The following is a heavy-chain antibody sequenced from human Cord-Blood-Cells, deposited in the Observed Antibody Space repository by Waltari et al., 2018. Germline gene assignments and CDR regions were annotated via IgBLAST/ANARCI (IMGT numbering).Heavy chain of an antibody. CDR2: IWYDGSNK. CDR3: AARHFDY. J-gene: IGHJ4*02. Sequence: QVQLVEYGGGVVQPGRSLRLSCEASGFTFSSYGMHGVRQAPGKGLEWVEVIWYDGSNKYNADSGKGRFTISRDNSKNTLYLQMNSLRAEDTAVYYCAARHFDYWGQGTLVTVSS. CDR1: GFTFSSYG. V-gene: IGHV3-33*01.